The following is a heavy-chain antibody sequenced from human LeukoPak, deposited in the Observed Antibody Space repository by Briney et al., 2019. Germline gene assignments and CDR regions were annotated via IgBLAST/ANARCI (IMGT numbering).Heavy chain of an antibody. V-gene: IGHV4-59*01. CDR1: GGSISSYY. Sequence: MTSETLSLTCTVSGGSISSYYWSWIRQPPGKGLEWIGYIYYSGSTNYNPSLKSRVTISVDTSKNQFSLKLSSVTAADTAVYYCARDGPSGSNPWGQGTLVTVSS. CDR2: IYYSGST. CDR3: ARDGPSGSNP. J-gene: IGHJ5*02. D-gene: IGHD1-26*01.